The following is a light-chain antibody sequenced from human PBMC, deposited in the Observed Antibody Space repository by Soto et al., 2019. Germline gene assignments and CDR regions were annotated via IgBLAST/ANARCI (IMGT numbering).Light chain of an antibody. CDR3: QKYHNLWT. J-gene: IGKJ1*01. V-gene: IGKV3-15*01. CDR2: RAS. CDR1: HYIYSN. Sequence: EIVMTQSPATLSVSPGEXATLSCTASHYIYSNVAWFQQRPGQAPRLLIYRASTRATGTPARFTGSGSGTEFTLTITSLQSEDFALYYCQKYHNLWTFGQGTKVDIK.